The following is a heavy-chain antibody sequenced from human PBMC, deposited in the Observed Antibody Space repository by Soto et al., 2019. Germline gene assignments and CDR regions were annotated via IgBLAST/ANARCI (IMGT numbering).Heavy chain of an antibody. J-gene: IGHJ4*02. D-gene: IGHD2-21*01. CDR2: IYWDDYK. Sequence: QITLKESGPPLVKPTQTLTLTCTFSGFSLSTSGVGVGWILQPPGKALEWLTFIYWDDYKRISPFLKSTLTIPKDSAKNQVVLTMTNMDPVDTATYYCAPLVVVVITYSFDSWGQRTLVTVSS. CDR1: GFSLSTSGVG. CDR3: APLVVVVITYSFDS. V-gene: IGHV2-5*02.